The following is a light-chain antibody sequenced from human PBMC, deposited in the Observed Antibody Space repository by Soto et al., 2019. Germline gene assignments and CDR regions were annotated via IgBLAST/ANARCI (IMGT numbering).Light chain of an antibody. CDR2: GVY. J-gene: IGKJ5*01. V-gene: IGKV3D-15*01. CDR3: QQYDVSPPIT. Sequence: EIVMTQSPATLSVSPGERATLSCRASQSVSINLAWFQQKPGQAPRLLIYGVYTRAPGIPARFSGSGSGTDFTLTISRLEPEDYAVYYCQQYDVSPPITFGQGTRLEIK. CDR1: QSVSIN.